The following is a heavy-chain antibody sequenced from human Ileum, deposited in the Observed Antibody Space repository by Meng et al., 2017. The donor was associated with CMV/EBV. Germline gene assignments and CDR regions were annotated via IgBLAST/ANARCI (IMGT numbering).Heavy chain of an antibody. V-gene: IGHV3-23*01. J-gene: IGHJ4*02. D-gene: IGHD5-12*01. CDR1: GFTFGNSA. CDR2: TSSSGYAT. Sequence: GESLKISCVASGFTFGNSAMNWVRQAPGKGLEWVSTTSSSGYATYYADSVKGRFTISRDNSKNTLYLQMNSLRAEDTAVYYCAKGLLRATAPFDFWGQGALVTVSS. CDR3: AKGLLRATAPFDF.